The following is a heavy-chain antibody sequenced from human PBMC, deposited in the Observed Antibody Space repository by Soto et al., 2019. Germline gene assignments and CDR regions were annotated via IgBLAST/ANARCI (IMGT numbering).Heavy chain of an antibody. Sequence: PGGSLRLSCAASGFTFSSYSMNWVRQAPGKGLEWVSYISSSSSTIYYADSVKGRFTISRDNAKNSLYLQMNSLRDEDTAVYYCARGRSSSPSWWFGPWGQGTLFTVSS. CDR3: ARGRSSSPSWWFGP. CDR1: GFTFSSYS. CDR2: ISSSSSTI. D-gene: IGHD6-13*01. J-gene: IGHJ5*02. V-gene: IGHV3-48*02.